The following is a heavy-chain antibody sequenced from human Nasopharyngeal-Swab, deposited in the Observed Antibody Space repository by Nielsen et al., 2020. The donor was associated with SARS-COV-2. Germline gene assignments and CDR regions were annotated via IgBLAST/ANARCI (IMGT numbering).Heavy chain of an antibody. J-gene: IGHJ4*01. CDR3: ASGYSYGDFDY. D-gene: IGHD5-18*01. Sequence: VRQAPGKGLEWVANIKQDGSEKYYVDSVKGRFTISRDNAKNSLYLQMNSLRAEDTAVYYCASGYSYGDFDYWGQGTLVTVSS. V-gene: IGHV3-7*01. CDR2: IKQDGSEK.